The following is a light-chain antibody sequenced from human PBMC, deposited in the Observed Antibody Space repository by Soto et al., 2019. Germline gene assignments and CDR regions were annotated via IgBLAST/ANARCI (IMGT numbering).Light chain of an antibody. Sequence: SYELTQPPSVSVSPGQTASITCSGDKLGDKYACWYQQKPGQSPVLVIYQDSKRRSGIPERFSGSNSGNTATLTISGTQAMDEAHYYCQAWDSSTVVFGGGPKLTVL. CDR2: QDS. J-gene: IGLJ2*01. CDR1: KLGDKY. V-gene: IGLV3-1*01. CDR3: QAWDSSTVV.